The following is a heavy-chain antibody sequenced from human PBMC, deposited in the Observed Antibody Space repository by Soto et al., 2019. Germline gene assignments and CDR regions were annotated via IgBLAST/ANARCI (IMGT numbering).Heavy chain of an antibody. CDR3: AKNWNWGSLVH. V-gene: IGHV4-59*08. CDR2: IYYGGST. J-gene: IGHJ4*02. Sequence: SETLSLTCTVSGDSISTDYWSWIRQSPGKGLGWFGFIYYGGSTNYNPSLKSRVTISVDTPKNQFSLKLSSVTAADTAVYYCAKNWNWGSLVHWGQGTLVTVSS. CDR1: GDSISTDY. D-gene: IGHD7-27*01.